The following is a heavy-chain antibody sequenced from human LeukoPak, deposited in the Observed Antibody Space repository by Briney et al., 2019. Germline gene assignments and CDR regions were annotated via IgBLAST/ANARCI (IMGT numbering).Heavy chain of an antibody. CDR1: GFTFSSYG. J-gene: IGHJ4*02. V-gene: IGHV3-30*02. Sequence: GGSLRLSCAASGFTFSSYGMHWVRQAPGKGLEWVAFIQTNENDKHYADSVKGRFTISRDNSKNTLYLQMNSLRAEDTAVYYCAREYCSSTSCPGGFDYWGQGTLVTVSS. D-gene: IGHD2-2*01. CDR3: AREYCSSTSCPGGFDY. CDR2: IQTNENDK.